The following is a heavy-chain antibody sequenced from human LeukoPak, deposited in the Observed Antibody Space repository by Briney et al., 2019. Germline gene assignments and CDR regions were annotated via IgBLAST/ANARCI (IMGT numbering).Heavy chain of an antibody. Sequence: GESLKIPCKGSGYSFTSDWISGVGQMPGKGREWMGFIYPGDSGTRYSSSFQAQVTITTDKSISTAYLQWSSLKASDTAMYYCARALCCGIAAALDYWGQGTLVTVSS. D-gene: IGHD6-13*01. CDR1: GYSFTSDW. CDR3: ARALCCGIAAALDY. J-gene: IGHJ4*02. CDR2: IYPGDSGT. V-gene: IGHV5-51*01.